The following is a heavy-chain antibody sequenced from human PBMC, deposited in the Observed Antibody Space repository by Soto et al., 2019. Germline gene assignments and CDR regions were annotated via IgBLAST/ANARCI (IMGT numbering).Heavy chain of an antibody. CDR1: GDSVPSNSAA. Sequence: SQTLSPTCAISGDSVPSNSAAWNWIRQSPSRGLEWLGRTYYRSKWYNDYAVSVKSRITINPDTSKNQFSLQLNSVTPEDTAVYYCARVGIVVVPAARYYGLDVWGQGTTVTVSS. D-gene: IGHD2-2*01. V-gene: IGHV6-1*01. J-gene: IGHJ6*02. CDR2: TYYRSKWYN. CDR3: ARVGIVVVPAARYYGLDV.